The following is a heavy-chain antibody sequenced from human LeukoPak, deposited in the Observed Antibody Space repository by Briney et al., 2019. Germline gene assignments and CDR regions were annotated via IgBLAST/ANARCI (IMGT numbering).Heavy chain of an antibody. D-gene: IGHD4-17*01. J-gene: IGHJ4*02. CDR1: GFTFSSYW. V-gene: IGHV3-7*01. Sequence: GGSLRLSCEASGFTFSSYWMTWVRQAPGKGLGCVANINEDESQKYYVDSVKGRFTISRDNAKNSLFLEMNSLTADDTAVYYCVRPSTVTIYWGQGTPVTVSS. CDR2: INEDESQK. CDR3: VRPSTVTIY.